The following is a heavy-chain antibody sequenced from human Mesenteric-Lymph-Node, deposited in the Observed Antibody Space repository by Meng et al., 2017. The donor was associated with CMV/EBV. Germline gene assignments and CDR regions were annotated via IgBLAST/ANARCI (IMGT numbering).Heavy chain of an antibody. D-gene: IGHD3-22*01. CDR2: ISWDGGST. CDR1: GFTFDAYT. Sequence: GGSLRLSCAASGFTFDAYTMHWVRQAPGKGLEWVSLISWDGGSTYYADSVKGRFTISRDNSKNSLYLQMNSLRTEDTALYYCAKAHSSGYYVDYWGQGTLVTVSS. V-gene: IGHV3-43*01. J-gene: IGHJ4*02. CDR3: AKAHSSGYYVDY.